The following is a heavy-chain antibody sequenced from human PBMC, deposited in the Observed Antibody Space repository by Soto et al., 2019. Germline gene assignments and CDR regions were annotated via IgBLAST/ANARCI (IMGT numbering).Heavy chain of an antibody. Sequence: GESLKISCQGSGYSFGAYWIGWVRQMPGKGLEWMGIIFPGDSDTRYRPSFQGQVTISVDRSINTAYLQWSSLKTSDTAMYFCATEGIIPTPPNYWGRGTQVTVS. CDR1: GYSFGAYW. CDR2: IFPGDSDT. CDR3: ATEGIIPTPPNY. D-gene: IGHD1-1*01. V-gene: IGHV5-51*01. J-gene: IGHJ4*02.